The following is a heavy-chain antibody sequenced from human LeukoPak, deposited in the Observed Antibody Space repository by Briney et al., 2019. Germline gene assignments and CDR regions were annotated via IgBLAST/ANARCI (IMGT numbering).Heavy chain of an antibody. J-gene: IGHJ4*02. Sequence: GASVKVSCKASGGTFSSYAISWVRQAPGQGLEWMGGIIPIFGTANYAQKFQGRVTITADESTSTAYMELSSLRSEDTAVYYCAREGRIAARPFDYWGQGTLVTVSS. D-gene: IGHD6-6*01. CDR3: AREGRIAARPFDY. CDR1: GGTFSSYA. V-gene: IGHV1-69*13. CDR2: IIPIFGTA.